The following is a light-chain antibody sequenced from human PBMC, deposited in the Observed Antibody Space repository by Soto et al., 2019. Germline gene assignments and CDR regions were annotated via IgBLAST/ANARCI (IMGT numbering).Light chain of an antibody. J-gene: IGKJ4*01. CDR3: QQYNSYSPLT. CDR1: QVINSF. Sequence: IQLTQSPSSLSASVGDRVTITCRASQVINSFLAWYQQKPGKAPKLLIYAASSLQTGVPSRFSGSGSGTEFTLTISSLQPDDFATYYCQQYNSYSPLTFGGGTKVDIK. CDR2: AAS. V-gene: IGKV1-5*01.